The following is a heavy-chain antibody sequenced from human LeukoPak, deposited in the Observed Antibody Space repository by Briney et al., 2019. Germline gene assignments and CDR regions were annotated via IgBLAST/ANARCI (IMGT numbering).Heavy chain of an antibody. CDR1: AGSISSSSYY. D-gene: IGHD2-2*01. J-gene: IGHJ4*02. CDR2: IYYSGST. V-gene: IGHV4-39*01. CDR3: ARHSVAVTSWSFNYFDY. Sequence: PSETLPLTCTVSAGSISSSSYYWGWIRQPPGKGLEWIGNIYYSGSTYYNPSLKSRVTISVDTSKNQFSLKVSSATAADTAVYYCARHSVAVTSWSFNYFDYWRQGTLVTVSS.